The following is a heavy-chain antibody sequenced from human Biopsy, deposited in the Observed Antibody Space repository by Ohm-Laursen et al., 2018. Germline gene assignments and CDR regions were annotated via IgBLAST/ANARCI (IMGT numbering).Heavy chain of an antibody. CDR2: IYTSGIT. J-gene: IGHJ5*02. CDR3: ARDRDRRGWFDP. D-gene: IGHD1-14*01. V-gene: IGHV4-4*07. Sequence: PSQTLSLTCTVSGGSLSSYSWSWIRQPAGKGLEWIGQIYTSGITNYNPSLKSRVTMSVDTSKNKFSLRVSSVTAADTAVYYGARDRDRRGWFDPWGQGTLVTVSS. CDR1: GGSLSSYS.